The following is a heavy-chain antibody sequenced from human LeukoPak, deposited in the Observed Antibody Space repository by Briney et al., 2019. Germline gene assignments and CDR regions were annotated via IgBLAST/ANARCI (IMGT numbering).Heavy chain of an antibody. CDR1: GFTVSSNY. J-gene: IGHJ4*02. CDR3: ASPRLGSGYCFDY. V-gene: IGHV3-53*01. CDR2: IYSGGST. D-gene: IGHD3-22*01. Sequence: GGSLRLSCAASGFTVSSNYMSWVRQAPGKGLEWVSVIYSGGSTYYADSVKGRFTISRDNSKNTLYLQMNSLRAEDTAVYYCASPRLGSGYCFDYWGQGTLVTVSS.